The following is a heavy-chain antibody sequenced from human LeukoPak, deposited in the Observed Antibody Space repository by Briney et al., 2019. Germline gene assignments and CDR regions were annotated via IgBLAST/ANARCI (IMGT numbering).Heavy chain of an antibody. V-gene: IGHV4-39*07. J-gene: IGHJ4*02. CDR2: XYYSGST. CDR3: ARDRVYCGRATVCPFNH. CDR1: GGSINSXXXX. D-gene: IGHD2-21*01. Sequence: SGGSINSXXXXXGWXXQPPXXXXXXXXXXYYSGSTYYNPSLKSRVTISIDTSGNQFSLKLSSVTAADTAVYYCARDRVYCGRATVCPFNHWGQGILVTVSS.